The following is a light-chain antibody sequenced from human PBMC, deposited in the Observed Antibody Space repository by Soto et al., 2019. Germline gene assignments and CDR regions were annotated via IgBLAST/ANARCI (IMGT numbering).Light chain of an antibody. J-gene: IGLJ2*01. Sequence: QSVLTQPPSVSGAPGQRVPISCTGSSSNIGAGYNVHWYQQLPGTAPKLLIYVNSNRPSGVPDRFSGSKSGTSASLAITGLQAEDEADYYCQSYDSSRSGVVFGGGTKLTVL. V-gene: IGLV1-40*01. CDR1: SSNIGAGYN. CDR2: VNS. CDR3: QSYDSSRSGVV.